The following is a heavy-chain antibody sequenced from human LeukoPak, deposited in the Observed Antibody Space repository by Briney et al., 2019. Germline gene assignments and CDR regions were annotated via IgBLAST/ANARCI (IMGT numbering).Heavy chain of an antibody. CDR1: GFSFSTHN. CDR2: IYYSGST. D-gene: IGHD1-26*01. CDR3: ARHPYSGSYYSQTYYFDY. V-gene: IGHV4-39*01. J-gene: IGHJ4*02. Sequence: GSLRLSCAASGFSFSTHNMNWVRQPPGKGLEWIGSIYYSGSTYYNPSLKSRVTISVDTSKNQFSLKLSSVTAADTAVYHCARHPYSGSYYSQTYYFDYWGQGTLVTVSS.